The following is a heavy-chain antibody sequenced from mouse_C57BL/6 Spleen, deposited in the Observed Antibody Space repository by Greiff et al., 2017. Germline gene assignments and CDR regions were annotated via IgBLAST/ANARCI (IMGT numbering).Heavy chain of an antibody. CDR3: TVGSFDC. D-gene: IGHD1-3*01. CDR1: GFNIKDDY. Sequence: EVKLMESGAELVRPGASVKLSCTASGFNIKDDYMHLVKQRPEQGLEWIGWIDPENGDTEYAAKFQGKATITADTSSNTAYLQLSSLTSEDTAVSYCTVGSFDCWAEGATLSVSS. CDR2: IDPENGDT. J-gene: IGHJ2*01. V-gene: IGHV14-4*01.